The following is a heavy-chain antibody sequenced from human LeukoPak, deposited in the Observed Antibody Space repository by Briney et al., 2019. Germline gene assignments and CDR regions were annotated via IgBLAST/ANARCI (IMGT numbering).Heavy chain of an antibody. J-gene: IGHJ5*02. CDR2: IYYSGST. CDR3: ARSVAPYNWFDP. Sequence: PSETLSLTCTVSGGSISSYYWSWIRQPPGKGLEWIGYIYYSGSTNYNPSLKSRVTISVDTSKYQFSLKLSSVTAADTAVYYCARSVAPYNWFDPWGQGTLVTVSS. V-gene: IGHV4-59*01. CDR1: GGSISSYY.